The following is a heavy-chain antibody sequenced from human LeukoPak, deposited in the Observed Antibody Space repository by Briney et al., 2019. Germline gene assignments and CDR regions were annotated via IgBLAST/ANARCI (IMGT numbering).Heavy chain of an antibody. CDR2: IYHSGST. J-gene: IGHJ6*03. CDR3: ARADYSSTWSHDYYYMDV. Sequence: PSETLSLTCAVYGGSFSGYYWSWIRQPAGMGLEWIGSIYHSGSTYYNPSLKSRVTISVDTSKNQFSLKLSSVTAADTAVYYCARADYSSTWSHDYYYMDVWGKGTTVTVSS. V-gene: IGHV4-34*01. CDR1: GGSFSGYY. D-gene: IGHD6-13*01.